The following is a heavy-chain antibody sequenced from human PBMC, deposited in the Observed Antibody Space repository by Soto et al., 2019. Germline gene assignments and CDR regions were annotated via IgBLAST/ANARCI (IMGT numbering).Heavy chain of an antibody. CDR3: AALDGALDY. D-gene: IGHD3-10*01. J-gene: IGHJ4*02. CDR1: GDSFSSYY. V-gene: IGHV4-59*01. CDR2: IFHTGNT. Sequence: SETLSLTCTVSGDSFSSYYWTWIRQPPGKRLEWVAYIFHTGNTNYNPSLKSRVTISVDTSKNQFSLKLRSVTPADTAVYYCAALDGALDYWGPGTLVTVSS.